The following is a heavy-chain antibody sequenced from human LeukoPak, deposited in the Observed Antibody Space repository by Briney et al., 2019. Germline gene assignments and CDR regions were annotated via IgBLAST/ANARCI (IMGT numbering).Heavy chain of an antibody. V-gene: IGHV3-48*03. J-gene: IGHJ4*02. Sequence: GGSLRLSCAASGFTFSSFEMNWVRQAPGKGLEWVSYISSSGSAIYYADSVKGRFTISRDNSKNTLYLQMNSLRAEDTAVYYCASSATVTAPPGGGYWGQGTLVTVSS. CDR3: ASSATVTAPPGGGY. CDR2: ISSSGSAI. CDR1: GFTFSSFE. D-gene: IGHD4-17*01.